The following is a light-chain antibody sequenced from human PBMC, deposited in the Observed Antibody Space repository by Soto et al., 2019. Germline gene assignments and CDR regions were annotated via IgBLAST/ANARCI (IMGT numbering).Light chain of an antibody. V-gene: IGLV2-14*01. J-gene: IGLJ3*02. CDR3: TSFTTSNTGV. Sequence: QSALTQPASVSGSPGQSITISCTGSSSDIGSHSRVSWIQHHPGKTPKLMIYEVTNRPSGVSGRFSGSKSGNTASLTISGLQAEDEADYYCTSFTTSNTGVFGGGTKVTVL. CDR1: SSDIGSHSR. CDR2: EVT.